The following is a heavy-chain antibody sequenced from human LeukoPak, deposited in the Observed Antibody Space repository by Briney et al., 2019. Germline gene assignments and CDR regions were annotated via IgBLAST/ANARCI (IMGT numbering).Heavy chain of an antibody. J-gene: IGHJ4*02. Sequence: ASVKVSCKASGGTFSSYAISWVRQAPGQGLEWMGRIMPILGIANYAQKFQGRVTITADKSTSRAYMELSSLTSEDTAVYYCARGTDPGYCSSTSCRYFDYWGQGPLVTVSS. CDR1: GGTFSSYA. D-gene: IGHD2-2*01. CDR2: IMPILGIA. CDR3: ARGTDPGYCSSTSCRYFDY. V-gene: IGHV1-69*04.